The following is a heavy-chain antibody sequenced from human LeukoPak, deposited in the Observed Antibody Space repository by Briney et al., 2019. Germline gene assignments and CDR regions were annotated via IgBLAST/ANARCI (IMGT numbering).Heavy chain of an antibody. CDR1: GGSISSNSYY. D-gene: IGHD4-23*01. CDR2: IYYSGST. V-gene: IGHV4-39*07. CDR3: ARRLLRWSFDY. Sequence: SETLSLTCAVSGGSISSNSYYWGWIRQPPGKGLEWIGSIYYSGSTYYNPSLKSRVTISVDTSKNQFSLKLSSVTAADTAVYYCARRLLRWSFDYWGQGTLVTVSS. J-gene: IGHJ4*02.